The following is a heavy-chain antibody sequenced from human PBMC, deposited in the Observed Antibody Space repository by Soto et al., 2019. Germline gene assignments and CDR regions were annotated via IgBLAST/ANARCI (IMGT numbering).Heavy chain of an antibody. Sequence: LSLTCTVSGGSISSGDAYWSWIRQPPGKGLEWIGYIYYSGSTYYNPSLKSRVTISVDTSKNQFSLRLSSVTAADTAVYYCARSNWNYDNYYYYGLDVWGQGTTVTVSS. CDR2: IYYSGST. J-gene: IGHJ6*02. D-gene: IGHD1-7*01. CDR3: ARSNWNYDNYYYYGLDV. V-gene: IGHV4-30-4*01. CDR1: GGSISSGDAY.